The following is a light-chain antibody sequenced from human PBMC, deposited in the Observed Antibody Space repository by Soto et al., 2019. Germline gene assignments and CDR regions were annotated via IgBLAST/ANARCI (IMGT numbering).Light chain of an antibody. CDR1: QSISTW. CDR3: QQYNSYSWT. Sequence: DIQMTQSPSTLSASVGDRVTITCRASQSISTWLAWYQQKPGKAPKLLIYDASSLQSGVPSRFSGGGSGTEFTLTISSLQPDDLATYYCQQYNSYSWTFGQGTKVEIK. J-gene: IGKJ1*01. CDR2: DAS. V-gene: IGKV1-5*01.